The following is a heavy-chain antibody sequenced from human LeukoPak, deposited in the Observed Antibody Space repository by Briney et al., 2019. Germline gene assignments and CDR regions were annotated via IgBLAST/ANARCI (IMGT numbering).Heavy chain of an antibody. CDR2: ISGSGSST. J-gene: IGHJ4*02. CDR3: AKNNGGEQYFDWVTN. CDR1: GFGFSTYT. Sequence: GGSLRLSCAASGFGFSTYTMNWVRQAPGKGLEWVSLISGSGSSTYYADSVKGRFTISRDNSQNTLYVQMNSLRVEDTAVYYCAKNNGGEQYFDWVTNWGQGTLVTVSS. D-gene: IGHD3-9*01. V-gene: IGHV3-23*01.